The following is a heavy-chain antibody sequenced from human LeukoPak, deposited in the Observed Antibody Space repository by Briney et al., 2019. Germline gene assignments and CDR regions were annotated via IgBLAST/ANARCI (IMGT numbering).Heavy chain of an antibody. CDR3: AREGLTYYYDSSGYHDY. CDR1: GFTFSSYA. D-gene: IGHD3-22*01. Sequence: GGSLRLSCAASGFTFSSYAMSWVRQAPGKGLEWVAVISYDGSNKYYADSVKGRFTISRDNSKNTLYLQMNSLRAEDTAVYYCAREGLTYYYDSSGYHDYWGQGTLVTVSS. V-gene: IGHV3-30-3*01. J-gene: IGHJ4*02. CDR2: ISYDGSNK.